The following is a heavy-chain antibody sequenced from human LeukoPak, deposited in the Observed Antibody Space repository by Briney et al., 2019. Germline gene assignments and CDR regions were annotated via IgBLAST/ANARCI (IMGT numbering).Heavy chain of an antibody. CDR2: VNPTGGST. V-gene: IGHV1-46*01. J-gene: IGHJ4*02. Sequence: ASVTVSCKASGYTFPSYFMHWVRQAPGQGLEWMGIVNPTGGSTTYAQKFQGRVTMTRDTSTSTVYMELSSLRSDDTAVYYCARTAARRFDYWGQGTLVTVSS. CDR3: ARTAARRFDY. CDR1: GYTFPSYF. D-gene: IGHD6-6*01.